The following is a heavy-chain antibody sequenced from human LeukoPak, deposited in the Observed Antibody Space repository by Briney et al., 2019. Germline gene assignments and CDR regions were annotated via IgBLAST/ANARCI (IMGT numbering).Heavy chain of an antibody. Sequence: GGSLRLSCAASGFTFSTYSMNWVRQAPGKGLEWLANINEGANVKFYVDSVKGRLIISRDNTKNSLYLQMSILRAEDTALYYCARVGKNGWDFDHWGQGTLVTVSS. J-gene: IGHJ4*02. CDR3: ARVGKNGWDFDH. D-gene: IGHD6-19*01. CDR2: INEGANVK. CDR1: GFTFSTYS. V-gene: IGHV3-7*01.